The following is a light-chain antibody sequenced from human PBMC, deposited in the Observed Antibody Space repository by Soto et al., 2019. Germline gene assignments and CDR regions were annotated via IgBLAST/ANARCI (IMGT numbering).Light chain of an antibody. CDR1: QSISSW. J-gene: IGKJ1*01. CDR3: QHYNSYSWT. CDR2: DAS. V-gene: IGKV1-5*01. Sequence: DIQTTQSPSTLSASVGDRVTITCRASQSISSWLAWYQQKPGKAPKLLIYDASSLESGVPSRFSGSGSGTEFTLTISSLQPDDFATYYCQHYNSYSWTFGQGTKVDIK.